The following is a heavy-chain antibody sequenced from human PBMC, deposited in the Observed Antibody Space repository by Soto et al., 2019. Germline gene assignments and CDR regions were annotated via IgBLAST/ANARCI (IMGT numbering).Heavy chain of an antibody. V-gene: IGHV3-23*01. CDR3: AKEPVGPHWYFDL. CDR2: ISGSGIST. Sequence: PGGSLRLSCAASGFTFRSYAMSWVRQAPGKGLEWVSGISGSGISTHYADSEKGRFTVSRDNSKNTLYLQMNSLRAEDTAVYNCAKEPVGPHWYFDLWGRGTLVTVSS. J-gene: IGHJ2*01. CDR1: GFTFRSYA.